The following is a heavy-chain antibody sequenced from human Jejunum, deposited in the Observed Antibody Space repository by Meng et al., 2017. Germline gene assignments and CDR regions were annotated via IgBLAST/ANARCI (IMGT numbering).Heavy chain of an antibody. J-gene: IGHJ2*01. CDR2: IYYDGTT. V-gene: IGHV4-61*05. CDR1: GGPISGSYDY. Sequence: QLQLQESGAGLVKASETLSLPSPVPGGPISGSYDYWGWIRQPPGKGLEWIGYIYYDGTTNYNPSLKSRVTMSVDTSKNQFSLKLSSVTAADTAVYYCARDFYDSSGYFWDWYFDVWGRGTLVTVSS. CDR3: ARDFYDSSGYFWDWYFDV. D-gene: IGHD3-22*01.